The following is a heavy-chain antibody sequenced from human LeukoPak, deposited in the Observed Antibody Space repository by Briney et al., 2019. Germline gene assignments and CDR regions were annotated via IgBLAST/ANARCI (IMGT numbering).Heavy chain of an antibody. V-gene: IGHV3-23*01. CDR1: GFTFSSYG. CDR3: VKVTGTGYYFDY. Sequence: GGSLRLSCAASGFTFSSYGMHWVRKAPGKGLEWVSAISGSGGSTYYADSVKGRFTISRDNSKNTLSLQMNSLRAEDTAVYYCVKVTGTGYYFDYWGQGTLVTVSS. J-gene: IGHJ4*02. D-gene: IGHD1-14*01. CDR2: ISGSGGST.